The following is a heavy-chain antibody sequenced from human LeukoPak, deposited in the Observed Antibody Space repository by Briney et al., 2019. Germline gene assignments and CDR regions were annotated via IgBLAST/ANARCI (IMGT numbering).Heavy chain of an antibody. J-gene: IGHJ3*02. V-gene: IGHV1-8*03. CDR1: GYTFTSYD. CDR3: ARGGVPANSGWSTTPGAFDI. D-gene: IGHD6-19*01. CDR2: MNPNSGNT. Sequence: GASVKVSCKASGYTFTSYDINWVRQATGQGLEWMGWMNPNSGNTGYAQKFQGRVTITRNTSISTAYMELSSLRSEDTAVYYCARGGVPANSGWSTTPGAFDIWGQGTMDTVSS.